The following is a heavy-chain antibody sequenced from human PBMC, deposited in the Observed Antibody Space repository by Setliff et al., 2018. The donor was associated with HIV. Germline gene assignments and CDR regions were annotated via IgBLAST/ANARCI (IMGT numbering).Heavy chain of an antibody. D-gene: IGHD2-2*01. V-gene: IGHV3-49*04. Sequence: PGGSLRLSCAASGFTFSSYGMHWVRQAPGKGLEWVAVIWSDGSNKYYGGTTEYAASVEGRFTISRVDSKSIAYLQMKSLKTEDTAVYFCTRRRRGYCTSTSCLYYYYMDVWGKGTTVTVSS. J-gene: IGHJ6*03. CDR3: TRRRRGYCTSTSCLYYYYMDV. CDR2: IWSDGSNKYYGGTT. CDR1: GFTFSSYG.